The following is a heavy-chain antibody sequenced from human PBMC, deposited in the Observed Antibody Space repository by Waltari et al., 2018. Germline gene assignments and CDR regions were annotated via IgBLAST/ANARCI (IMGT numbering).Heavy chain of an antibody. Sequence: QPQLHESGPRLVKPSGTLSLTLTVSGDSMTRNSWWSWVRQPPEKGLGWLGQIHRSGRNNYNPSLESRVTISLDTSNRQFSLKLTSTTAADTAVYYCARDRGIGLYFDSWGQGTLVTVSP. CDR1: GDSMTRNSW. J-gene: IGHJ4*02. V-gene: IGHV4-4*02. CDR2: IHRSGRN. CDR3: ARDRGIGLYFDS. D-gene: IGHD1-26*01.